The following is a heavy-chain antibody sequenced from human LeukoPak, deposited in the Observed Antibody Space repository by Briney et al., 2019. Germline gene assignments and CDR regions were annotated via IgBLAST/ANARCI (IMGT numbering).Heavy chain of an antibody. CDR1: GGSISSSSYY. V-gene: IGHV4-39*07. J-gene: IGHJ6*03. Sequence: SQTLSLTCTVSGGSISSSSYYWGWIRQPPGKGLEWIGSIYYSGSTYYNPSLKSRVTISVDTSKNQFSLKLSSVTAADTAVYYCARNVGRGSSWYWGDAYYYYMDVWGKGTTVTVSS. CDR2: IYYSGST. D-gene: IGHD6-13*01. CDR3: ARNVGRGSSWYWGDAYYYYMDV.